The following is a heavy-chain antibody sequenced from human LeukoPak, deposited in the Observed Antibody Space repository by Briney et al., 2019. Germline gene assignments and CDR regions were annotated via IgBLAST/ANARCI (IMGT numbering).Heavy chain of an antibody. V-gene: IGHV4-39*01. CDR2: IYYGGTT. CDR3: ARRGLVVVPL. Sequence: ETLSLTCTVPGGSVSSSDSYWVWVRQPPGKGLEWIGSIYYGGTTYYNPSLKSRVTISADTSKNQFSLEVTSLTAADTAVYYCARRGLVVVPLWGQGTLVTVSS. CDR1: GGSVSSSDSY. D-gene: IGHD2-21*01. J-gene: IGHJ4*02.